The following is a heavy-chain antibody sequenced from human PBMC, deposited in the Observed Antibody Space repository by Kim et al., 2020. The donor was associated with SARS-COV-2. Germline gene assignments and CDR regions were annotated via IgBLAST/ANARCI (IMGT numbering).Heavy chain of an antibody. CDR1: GFTFSNSE. V-gene: IGHV3-23*01. D-gene: IGHD3-22*01. CDR3: AKGGRSNSCYYHYLDH. J-gene: IGHJ4*01. CDR2: ISVTGTNT. Sequence: GGSLRLSCAASGFTFSNSEMTWVRQGPGKGLERVSVISVTGTNTYYADSVKGRFTISRDNFRNTLYLQMDSLGAEDTAVYYCAKGGRSNSCYYHYLDHWG.